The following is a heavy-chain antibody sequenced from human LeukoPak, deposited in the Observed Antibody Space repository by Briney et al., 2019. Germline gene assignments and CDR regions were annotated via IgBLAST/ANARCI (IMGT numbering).Heavy chain of an antibody. V-gene: IGHV3-23*01. J-gene: IGHJ3*02. D-gene: IGHD3-3*01. CDR2: ISGSGGST. Sequence: GGSPRLSCAASGFTFSSYAMSWVRQAPGKGLEWVSAISGSGGSTYYADSVRGRFTISRDNSKNTLYLQMNSLRAEDTAVYYCAKCGGYYWFGAFDIWGQGTMVTVSS. CDR1: GFTFSSYA. CDR3: AKCGGYYWFGAFDI.